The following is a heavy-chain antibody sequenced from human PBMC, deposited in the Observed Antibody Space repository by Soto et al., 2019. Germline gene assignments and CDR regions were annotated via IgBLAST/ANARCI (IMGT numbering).Heavy chain of an antibody. CDR3: ARYGRGQKQPSPIYYYGMDV. CDR1: GYSFTSYW. CDR2: IYPGDSDT. V-gene: IGHV5-51*01. J-gene: IGHJ6*02. D-gene: IGHD6-13*01. Sequence: PGESLKISCKGSGYSFTSYWIGWVRQMPGKGLELMGIIYPGDSDTRYSPSFQVQVTISADKSISTAYLQWSSLKASDTAMYYCARYGRGQKQPSPIYYYGMDVSGHGTTFTVSS.